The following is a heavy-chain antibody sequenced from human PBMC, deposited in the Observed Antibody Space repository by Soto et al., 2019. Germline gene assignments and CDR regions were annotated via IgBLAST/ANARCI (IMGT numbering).Heavy chain of an antibody. V-gene: IGHV3-74*01. J-gene: IGHJ4*02. D-gene: IGHD3-10*01. CDR1: GFTFSSYW. CDR3: GRGSSGSYRLDY. Sequence: EVQLVESGGGLVQPGGSLRLSCAASGFTFSSYWMHWGRQAPGKGLVWVSRINSDGSSPNYAESVKGQFTISRDNAKNPLDLQMNSLRAEDTAVYYCGRGSSGSYRLDYLGQGTLVTGSS. CDR2: INSDGSSP.